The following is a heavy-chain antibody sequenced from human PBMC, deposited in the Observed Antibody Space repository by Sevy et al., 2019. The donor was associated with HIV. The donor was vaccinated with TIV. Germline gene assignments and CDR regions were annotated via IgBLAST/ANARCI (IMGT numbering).Heavy chain of an antibody. CDR2: ISYDGRKK. CDR1: GLTFSSYA. D-gene: IGHD6-13*01. Sequence: GGSLRLSCAASGLTFSSYAMYWVRQAPGKGLEWVAVISYDGRKKNYADSVKGRFTISRDKSTNTMYLQMNSLRSEDTAMYYCARGPVPIAAAGTYFDYWGQATLVTVSS. V-gene: IGHV3-30*04. CDR3: ARGPVPIAAAGTYFDY. J-gene: IGHJ4*02.